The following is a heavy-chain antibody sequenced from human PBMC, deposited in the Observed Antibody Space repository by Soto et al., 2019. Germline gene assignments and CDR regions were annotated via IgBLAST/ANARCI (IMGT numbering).Heavy chain of an antibody. CDR3: AREVRGGFTGIFDQ. V-gene: IGHV4-4*07. Sequence: PSETLSLTCTVSGDSISDYFYWSWIRQPAGKGLEWIGRIYTDGTTKYNPSLKSRVTLSLDKSKNQFSLRLSSVTAADTAVYYFAREVRGGFTGIFDQWGRG. CDR2: IYTDGTT. CDR1: GDSISDYFY. D-gene: IGHD2-15*01. J-gene: IGHJ4*02.